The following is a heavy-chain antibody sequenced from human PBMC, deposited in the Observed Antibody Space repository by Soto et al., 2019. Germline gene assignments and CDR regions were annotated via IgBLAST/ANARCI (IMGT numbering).Heavy chain of an antibody. CDR3: VHQDWNSKCYCVDL. CDR2: IYWDDHK. CDR1: GFSLSTSGVG. Sequence: QLTVKESGPKLVQPSQNLTLTCAFSGFSLSTSGVGVGWVRQPPGKAPECRALIYWDDHKRYRLSLKSRLSITKDTSKDQGVFTMADMEPLGTATYYSVHQDWNSKCYCVDLWGRGTLV. V-gene: IGHV2-5*02. J-gene: IGHJ2*01. D-gene: IGHD1-1*01.